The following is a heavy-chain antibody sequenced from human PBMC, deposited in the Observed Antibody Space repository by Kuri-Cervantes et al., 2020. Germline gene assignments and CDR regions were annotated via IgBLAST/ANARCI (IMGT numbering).Heavy chain of an antibody. J-gene: IGHJ4*02. V-gene: IGHV1-8*01. Sequence: ASVKVSCKASGYTFTSYDINWVRQATGQGLEWMGWMNPDSGNTGYAQEFQGRVTMTRNTSISTAYMELNSLRSEDTAVYYCARVTELTMVRGVSSSFAYWGQGTLVTVSS. CDR2: MNPDSGNT. CDR3: ARVTELTMVRGVSSSFAY. D-gene: IGHD3-10*01. CDR1: GYTFTSYD.